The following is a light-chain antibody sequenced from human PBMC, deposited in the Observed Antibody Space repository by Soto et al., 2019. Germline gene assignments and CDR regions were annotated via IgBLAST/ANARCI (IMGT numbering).Light chain of an antibody. J-gene: IGKJ1*01. CDR1: QSVSSN. CDR3: QKYGSSPTWT. Sequence: EMVMTQSPATLSVSPGERATLSCRASQSVSSNLAWYQQKPGQAPRLLIYGASSRATGIPDRFSGSGSGTDFTLTISRLEPEDFAVYYCQKYGSSPTWTFGQGTKVDNK. V-gene: IGKV3-20*01. CDR2: GAS.